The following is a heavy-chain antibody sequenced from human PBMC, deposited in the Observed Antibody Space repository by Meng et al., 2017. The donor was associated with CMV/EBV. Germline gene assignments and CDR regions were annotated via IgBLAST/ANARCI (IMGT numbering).Heavy chain of an antibody. V-gene: IGHV3-11*01. CDR2: ISSSGGTI. Sequence: CAASGFTFSDSYMTGIRQAPGKGLEWVSYISSSGGTIYYADSVKGRFTISRDNAKNSLYLQMSSLRAEDTAMYYCARDLLYGEGWFDPWGQGTLVTVSS. D-gene: IGHD4-17*01. J-gene: IGHJ5*02. CDR3: ARDLLYGEGWFDP. CDR1: GFTFSDSY.